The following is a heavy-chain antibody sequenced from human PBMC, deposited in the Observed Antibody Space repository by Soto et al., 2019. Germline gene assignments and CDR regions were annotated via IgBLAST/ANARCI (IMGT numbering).Heavy chain of an antibody. J-gene: IGHJ6*02. CDR2: IYYSGST. V-gene: IGHV4-39*01. CDR1: GGSISSSSYY. Sequence: SETLSLTCTVSGGSISSSSYYWGWIRQPPGKGLEWIGSIYYSGSTYYNPSLKSRVTISVDTSKNQFSLKLSSVTAADTAVYYCARQVYSSGELPKVDYYYGMDVWGQGTTVTVSS. CDR3: ARQVYSSGELPKVDYYYGMDV. D-gene: IGHD6-19*01.